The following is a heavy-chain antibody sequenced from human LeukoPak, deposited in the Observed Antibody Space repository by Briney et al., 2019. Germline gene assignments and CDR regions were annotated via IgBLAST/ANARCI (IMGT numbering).Heavy chain of an antibody. Sequence: GGSLRLSCAASGFTFNNHAMSWVRQAPGKGLEWVSCINGNGASTYYSDSVKGRFTITRDNSKNTLYLQMSSLRAEDTAIYYCAKDQGYSYYYLDYWGQGTLVTVSS. J-gene: IGHJ4*02. CDR3: AKDQGYSYYYLDY. D-gene: IGHD5-18*01. V-gene: IGHV3-23*01. CDR2: INGNGAST. CDR1: GFTFNNHA.